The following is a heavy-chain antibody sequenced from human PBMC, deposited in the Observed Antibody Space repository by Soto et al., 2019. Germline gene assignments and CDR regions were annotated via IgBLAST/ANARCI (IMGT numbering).Heavy chain of an antibody. D-gene: IGHD1-26*01. CDR1: GFTFSSYA. V-gene: IGHV3-30-3*01. CDR2: ISYDGSNK. CDR3: ARDRAEWEPKYYFDY. J-gene: IGHJ4*02. Sequence: QVQLVESGGGVVQPGRSLRLSCAASGFTFSSYAMHWVRQAPGKGLEWVAVISYDGSNKYYADSVKGRFTISRDNSKNTLYLQMNSLRAEDTAVYYCARDRAEWEPKYYFDYWGQGPLVTVSS.